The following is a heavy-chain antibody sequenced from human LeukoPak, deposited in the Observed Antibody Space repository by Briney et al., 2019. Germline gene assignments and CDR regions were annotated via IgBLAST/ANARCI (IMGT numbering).Heavy chain of an antibody. CDR2: ISSNGRTT. J-gene: IGHJ4*02. V-gene: IGHV3-64*01. CDR1: GFTFSSYA. D-gene: IGHD3-22*01. CDR3: ARGQGNADYNSGWHPGY. Sequence: RGSLRLSCAAYGFTFSSYAMHWVRQAPGKGLEYVSSISSNGRTTYYANSVQGRFTISRDNSKNVLYLQMGNLIADDMAVYYCARGQGNADYNSGWHPGYWGQGTLVTVSS.